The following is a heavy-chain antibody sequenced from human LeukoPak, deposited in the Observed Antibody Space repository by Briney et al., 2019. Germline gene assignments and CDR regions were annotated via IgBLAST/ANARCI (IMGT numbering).Heavy chain of an antibody. CDR3: AREGPIVGATTVDY. V-gene: IGHV4-4*07. J-gene: IGHJ4*02. CDR2: IYTSGST. Sequence: KPSETLSLTCSVSGGYIRSYFWSWIRQPAGKGLEWIGRIYTSGSTNYNPSLKSRVTMSVDTSKNQFSLKLSSVTAADTAVYYCAREGPIVGATTVDYWGQGTLVTVSS. CDR1: GGYIRSYF. D-gene: IGHD1-26*01.